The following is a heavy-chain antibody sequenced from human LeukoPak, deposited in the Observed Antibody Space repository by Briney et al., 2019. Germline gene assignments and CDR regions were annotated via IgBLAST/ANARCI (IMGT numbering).Heavy chain of an antibody. D-gene: IGHD3-10*01. CDR1: GYTFTSYA. CDR3: ARDREIGVRGVIYYFDY. CDR2: INAGNGNT. Sequence: PGGSLRLSCAASGYTFTSYAMHWVRQAPGQRLEWMGWINAGNGNTKYSQKFQGRVTITRDASASTAYMELSSLRSEDTAVYYCARDREIGVRGVIYYFDYWGQGTLVTVSS. J-gene: IGHJ4*02. V-gene: IGHV1-3*01.